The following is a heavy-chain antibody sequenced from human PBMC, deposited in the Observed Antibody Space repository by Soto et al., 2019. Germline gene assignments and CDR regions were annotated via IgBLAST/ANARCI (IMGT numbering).Heavy chain of an antibody. Sequence: QVQLVQSGPEVTKPGSSVKVSCKASGGTFRTYAVSWVRRAPGHGLERLGGIIPAHDTPNYAPRFEGRVAITADESTNTAYMELNSMTSDDTAVYYCSGDRRAYNMMNENYFYGMDVWGHGTTVTVSS. CDR3: SGDRRAYNMMNENYFYGMDV. V-gene: IGHV1-69*01. J-gene: IGHJ6*02. CDR1: GGTFRTYA. D-gene: IGHD1-1*01. CDR2: IIPAHDTP.